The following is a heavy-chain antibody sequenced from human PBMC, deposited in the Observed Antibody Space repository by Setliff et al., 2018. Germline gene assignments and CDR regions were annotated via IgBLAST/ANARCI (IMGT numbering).Heavy chain of an antibody. V-gene: IGHV4-59*02. CDR2: IFYSGDT. CDR3: ARGGTYRYFDY. CDR1: GGSVSSHY. J-gene: IGHJ4*02. Sequence: PSETLSLTCTVSGGSVSSHYWSWIRQPPGKGLEWIGFIFYSGDTKSNPSLKSRVTMSVDTSKNQFSLKLSSVTAADTAVYYCARGGTYRYFDYWGQGTLVTVSS.